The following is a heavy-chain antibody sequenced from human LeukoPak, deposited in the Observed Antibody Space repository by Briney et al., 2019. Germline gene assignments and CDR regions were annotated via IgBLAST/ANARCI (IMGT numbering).Heavy chain of an antibody. D-gene: IGHD3-10*01. Sequence: PGGSLRLSCAASGFTLSSYAMSWVRRAPGKGLEWVSVIYSGGSTYYADSVKGRFTISRDNSKNTLYLQMNSLRAEDTAVYYCARASFSGVGSLDAEYFQHWGQGTLVTVSS. J-gene: IGHJ1*01. CDR2: IYSGGST. CDR3: ARASFSGVGSLDAEYFQH. CDR1: GFTLSSYA. V-gene: IGHV3-66*01.